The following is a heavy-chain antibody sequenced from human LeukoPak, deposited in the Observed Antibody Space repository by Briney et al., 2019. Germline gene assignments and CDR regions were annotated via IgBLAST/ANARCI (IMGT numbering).Heavy chain of an antibody. CDR2: ISSSSSYI. CDR1: KFIVSINY. CDR3: ARDYNPSYVINYYYYMDV. Sequence: GGSLRLSCAASKFIVSINYMTWVRQAPGKGLEWVSSISSSSSYIYYADSVKGRFTISRDNAKNSLYLQMNSLRAEDTAVYYCARDYNPSYVINYYYYMDVWGKGTTVTISS. V-gene: IGHV3-21*01. D-gene: IGHD3-9*01. J-gene: IGHJ6*03.